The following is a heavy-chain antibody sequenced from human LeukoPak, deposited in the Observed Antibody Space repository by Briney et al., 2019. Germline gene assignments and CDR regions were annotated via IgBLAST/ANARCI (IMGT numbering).Heavy chain of an antibody. V-gene: IGHV5-51*01. D-gene: IGHD1-26*01. CDR2: IYPGDSDT. Sequence: GKSLKISCQGSGYSFTSYWIGWVRQLPGKGLEWMGIIYPGDSDTRYSPSLQGQVTISADKSISTAYLQWSSLKASDTAMYYCARALSPRLKHDKWELLVWFDPWGQGTLVTVSS. J-gene: IGHJ5*02. CDR3: ARALSPRLKHDKWELLVWFDP. CDR1: GYSFTSYW.